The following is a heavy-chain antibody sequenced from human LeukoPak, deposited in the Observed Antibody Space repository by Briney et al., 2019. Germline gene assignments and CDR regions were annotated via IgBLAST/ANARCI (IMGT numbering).Heavy chain of an antibody. V-gene: IGHV3-11*01. CDR3: ARDPDPITFGGVIVYYYYGMDV. Sequence: PGGSLRLSCAASGFTFSGYYMSWIRQAPGKGLEWVSYISSSGSTIYYADSVKGRFTISRDNAKNSLYLQMNSLRAEDTAVYYCARDPDPITFGGVIVYYYYGMDVWGQGTTVTVSS. CDR2: ISSSGSTI. CDR1: GFTFSGYY. J-gene: IGHJ6*02. D-gene: IGHD3-16*02.